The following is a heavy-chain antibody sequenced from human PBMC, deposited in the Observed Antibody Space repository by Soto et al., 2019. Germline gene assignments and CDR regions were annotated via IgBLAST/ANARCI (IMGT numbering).Heavy chain of an antibody. J-gene: IGHJ4*02. V-gene: IGHV3-30*18. CDR3: AKEEYYYDSSGYYLDY. Sequence: LRLSCAASGFTFSSYGMHWVRQAPGKGLEWVAVISYDGSNKYYADSVKGRFTISRDNSKNTLYLQMNSLRAEDTAVYYCAKEEYYYDSSGYYLDYWGQGTLVTVSS. D-gene: IGHD3-22*01. CDR1: GFTFSSYG. CDR2: ISYDGSNK.